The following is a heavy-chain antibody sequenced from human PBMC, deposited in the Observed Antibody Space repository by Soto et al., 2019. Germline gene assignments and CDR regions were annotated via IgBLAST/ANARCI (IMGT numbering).Heavy chain of an antibody. CDR3: ARDRVESGYPEYFQH. CDR1: GFTVSSNY. V-gene: IGHV3-53*01. Sequence: EVQLVESGGGLIQPGGSLRLSCAASGFTVSSNYMSWVRQAPGKGLERVSVIYSGGSTYYADSVKGRFTISRDNPKNTLYLQMNSLRAEDTAVYYCARDRVESGYPEYFQHWGQGTLVTVSS. D-gene: IGHD3-22*01. J-gene: IGHJ1*01. CDR2: IYSGGST.